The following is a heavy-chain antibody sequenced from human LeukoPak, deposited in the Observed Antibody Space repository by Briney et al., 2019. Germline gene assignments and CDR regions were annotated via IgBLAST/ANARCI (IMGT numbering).Heavy chain of an antibody. Sequence: PGGSLRLSCGASGFTFSSYSMSWVRQAPGKGLEWVSSISTTSSFIYYADSLKGRFTISRDNAKNSLYLQMNSLRAEDTAVYYCARSPGSSSWFNWFDPWGQGTLVTVSS. CDR1: GFTFSSYS. CDR3: ARSPGSSSWFNWFDP. J-gene: IGHJ5*02. CDR2: ISTTSSFI. D-gene: IGHD6-13*01. V-gene: IGHV3-21*01.